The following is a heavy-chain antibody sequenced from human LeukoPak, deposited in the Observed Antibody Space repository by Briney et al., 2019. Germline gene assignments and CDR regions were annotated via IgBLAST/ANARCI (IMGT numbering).Heavy chain of an antibody. J-gene: IGHJ6*02. D-gene: IGHD6-6*01. V-gene: IGHV3-9*01. Sequence: GGSLRLSCAASGFTFDDYAMHWVRHAPGKGLEWVSGISWNSGSIGYADSVKGRFTISRDNAKNSLYLQMNSLRAEDTALYYCAKIAARLSYYYYGMDVWGQGTTVTVSS. CDR1: GFTFDDYA. CDR2: ISWNSGSI. CDR3: AKIAARLSYYYYGMDV.